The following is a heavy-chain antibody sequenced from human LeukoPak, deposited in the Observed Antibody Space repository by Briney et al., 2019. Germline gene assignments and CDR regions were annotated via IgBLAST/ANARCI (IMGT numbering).Heavy chain of an antibody. CDR1: GGSFSGYY. J-gene: IGHJ5*02. CDR3: ARGFIVVVVAAPESDWFDP. CDR2: INHSGST. Sequence: SETLSLTCAVYGGSFSGYYWSWIRQPPGKGLEWIGEINHSGSTNYNPSLKSRVTISVDTSKNQFSLKLSSVTAADTAVYYCARGFIVVVVAAPESDWFDPWGQGTLITVSS. V-gene: IGHV4-34*01. D-gene: IGHD2-15*01.